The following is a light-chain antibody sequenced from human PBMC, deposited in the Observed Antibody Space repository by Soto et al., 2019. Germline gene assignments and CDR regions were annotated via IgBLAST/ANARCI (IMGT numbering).Light chain of an antibody. CDR3: LQRSDWRT. Sequence: IVLTQSPVSLSLSPGERAPLSCRASESISRSLAWYQQRPGQAPRLLMYDASNRATGIPQRFSGSGSGTDFTLTISSLEPEDFAVYYCLQRSDWRTFGRGTKVDNK. V-gene: IGKV3-11*01. J-gene: IGKJ1*01. CDR1: ESISRS. CDR2: DAS.